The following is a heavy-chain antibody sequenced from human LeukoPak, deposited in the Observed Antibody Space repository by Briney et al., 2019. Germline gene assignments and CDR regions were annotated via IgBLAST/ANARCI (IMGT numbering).Heavy chain of an antibody. Sequence: GGSLRLSCAASGFTFSSYSMNWVRQAPGKGLEWVSSISSSSSYIYYADSGKVRFTISRDNAKNSLYLQMNSLRAEDTAVYYCARRVTAPAFDIWGQGTMVTVSS. CDR3: ARRVTAPAFDI. D-gene: IGHD5-18*01. V-gene: IGHV3-21*01. CDR1: GFTFSSYS. J-gene: IGHJ3*02. CDR2: ISSSSSYI.